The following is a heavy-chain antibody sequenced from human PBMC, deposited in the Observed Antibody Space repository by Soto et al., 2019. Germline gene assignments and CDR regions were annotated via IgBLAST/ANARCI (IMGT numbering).Heavy chain of an antibody. D-gene: IGHD1-1*01. CDR1: GCSISNRNYY. CDR2: IYYDGST. J-gene: IGHJ4*02. Sequence: KTSETLSLTCSVSGCSISNRNYYWAWVRQPPGKGLEWIGNIYYDGSTYYHPSFRGRLTISVDTSKNHFSLKLGSLTAADTAIYYYASLQVPGNFDYWGQGTLVPVSS. V-gene: IGHV4-39*02. CDR3: ASLQVPGNFDY.